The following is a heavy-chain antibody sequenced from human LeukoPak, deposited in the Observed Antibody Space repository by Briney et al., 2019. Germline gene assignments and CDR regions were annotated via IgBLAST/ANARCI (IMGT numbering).Heavy chain of an antibody. CDR1: GYTFTGYC. J-gene: IGHJ4*02. CDR3: ARVLSNGDF. D-gene: IGHD2-8*01. Sequence: ASVKVSCKASGYTFTGYCMHWVRQAPGQGLEWMGWINDNSGDTTYAQKFQGRVTMTRDTSITTVYMELKSLISDDTAVYYCARVLSNGDFWGQGTLVTVSS. CDR2: INDNSGDT. V-gene: IGHV1-2*02.